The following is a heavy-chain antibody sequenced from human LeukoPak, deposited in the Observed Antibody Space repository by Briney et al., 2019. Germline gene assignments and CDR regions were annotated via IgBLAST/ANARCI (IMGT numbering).Heavy chain of an antibody. J-gene: IGHJ4*02. Sequence: GGSLRLSCAASGFTFSSYWMHWVRQAPGKGLVWVSHIKTDGISTNYADSVKGRFTISRDNAKNTVYLQMNNLRAEDTAVYYCAGTYYADYGTTYSLDYWGQGTLVTVSS. D-gene: IGHD4/OR15-4a*01. CDR2: IKTDGIST. CDR1: GFTFSSYW. V-gene: IGHV3-74*01. CDR3: AGTYYADYGTTYSLDY.